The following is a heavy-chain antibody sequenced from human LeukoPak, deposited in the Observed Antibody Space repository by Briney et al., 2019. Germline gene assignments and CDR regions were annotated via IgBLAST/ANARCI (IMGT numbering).Heavy chain of an antibody. Sequence: PGGSLSLSCAASGFAFSVSWMHWVRQAPGKGLVWVSVIKSDGSGTAYADSVKGRFTISRDNAKNSLYLQMNSLRAEDTAVYYCARGGRLNYDILSYWGQGTLVTVSS. D-gene: IGHD3-9*01. V-gene: IGHV3-74*03. CDR2: IKSDGSGT. CDR3: ARGGRLNYDILSY. J-gene: IGHJ4*02. CDR1: GFAFSVSW.